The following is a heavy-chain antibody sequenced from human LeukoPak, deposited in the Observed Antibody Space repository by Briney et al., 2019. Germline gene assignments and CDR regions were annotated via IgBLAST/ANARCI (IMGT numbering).Heavy chain of an antibody. D-gene: IGHD5-18*01. CDR1: DGSTSNYY. J-gene: IGHJ4*02. CDR3: ARAGYSYGTGYYFDY. CDR2: IYYTGAT. Sequence: SETLSLTCTVSDGSTSNYYWSWIRLPPGKGLEWIGYIYYTGATNYSPSLESRVTISLDTSKNQFSLRLSSVTAADAAVYYCARAGYSYGTGYYFDYWGQGALVTVSS. V-gene: IGHV4-59*01.